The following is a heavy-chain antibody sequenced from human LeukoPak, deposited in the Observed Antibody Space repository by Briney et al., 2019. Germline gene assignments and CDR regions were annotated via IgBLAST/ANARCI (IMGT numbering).Heavy chain of an antibody. CDR1: GFTFSNYE. CDR2: ISGSGSTI. CDR3: ARAYSSGWPYYFDY. V-gene: IGHV3-48*03. J-gene: IGHJ4*02. Sequence: GGSLRLSCVASGFTFSNYEMNWVRQAPGKGLEWVSYISGSGSTIYYADSVKGRFTISRDNAKNSLYLQMNSLRAEDTALYYCARAYSSGWPYYFDYWGQGTLVTVSS. D-gene: IGHD6-19*01.